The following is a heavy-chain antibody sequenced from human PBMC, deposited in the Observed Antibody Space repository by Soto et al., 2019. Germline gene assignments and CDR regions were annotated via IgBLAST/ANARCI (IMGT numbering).Heavy chain of an antibody. CDR2: IYPGDSDT. V-gene: IGHV5-51*01. CDR1: GYSFTSYW. Sequence: LGESLTISCKGSGYSFTSYWIGWVRQMPGKGLEWMGIIYPGDSDTRYSPSFQGQVTISADKPISTAYLQWSSLKASDTAMYYCARQCSSTSCYFDYWGQGTLVTVSS. CDR3: ARQCSSTSCYFDY. J-gene: IGHJ4*02. D-gene: IGHD2-2*01.